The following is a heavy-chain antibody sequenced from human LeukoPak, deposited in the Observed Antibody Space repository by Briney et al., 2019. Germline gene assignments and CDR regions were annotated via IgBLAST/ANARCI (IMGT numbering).Heavy chain of an antibody. CDR2: INPNSGGT. Sequence: ASVKVSCKASGYTFTGYYMHWVRQAPGQGLEWMGWINPNSGGTNYAQKFQGRVTMTRDTSISTAYMELSRLRSDDTAVYYCARGGQKQWLAQDNWFDPWGQGTLVTVSS. V-gene: IGHV1-2*02. CDR3: ARGGQKQWLAQDNWFDP. D-gene: IGHD6-19*01. J-gene: IGHJ5*02. CDR1: GYTFTGYY.